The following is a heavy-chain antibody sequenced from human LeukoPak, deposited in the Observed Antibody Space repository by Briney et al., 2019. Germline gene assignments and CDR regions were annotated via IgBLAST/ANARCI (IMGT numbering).Heavy chain of an antibody. CDR1: AYTFTSCG. J-gene: IGHJ4*02. Sequence: ASVKVSFNSSAYTFTSCGNSWERQAPGQGLEWMGWISAYNGNTNYAQKLQGRVTMTTDTSTSTAYMELRSMRSDDTAVYYFAIRQRGVVWDYLGYCGQGALVTVSS. CDR3: AIRQRGVVWDYLGY. CDR2: ISAYNGNT. D-gene: IGHD3-10*01. V-gene: IGHV1-18*01.